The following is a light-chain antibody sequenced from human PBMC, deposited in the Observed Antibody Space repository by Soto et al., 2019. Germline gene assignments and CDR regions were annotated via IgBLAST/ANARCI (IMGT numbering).Light chain of an antibody. CDR2: EGS. V-gene: IGLV2-23*01. J-gene: IGLJ2*01. CDR3: CSYAGSSTDLV. Sequence: QSALTQPASVSGSPGKSITISCTGTSSDVGSYNLVSWYQQHPGKAPKLMIYEGSKRPSGVSNRFSGSKSGNTASLTISGLQAEDEADYYCCSYAGSSTDLVFGGGTKLTVL. CDR1: SSDVGSYNL.